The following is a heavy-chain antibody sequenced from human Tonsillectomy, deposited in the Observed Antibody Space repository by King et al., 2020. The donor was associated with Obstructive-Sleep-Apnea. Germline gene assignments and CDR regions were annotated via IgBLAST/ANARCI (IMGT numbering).Heavy chain of an antibody. D-gene: IGHD3-10*01. CDR2: ISYDGSNK. CDR1: GFTFSSYA. J-gene: IGHJ3*02. CDR3: ARGYGSGSYPFDI. Sequence: VQLVESGGGVVQPGRSLRLSCAASGFTFSSYAMHWVRQAPGKGLEWVAVISYDGSNKYYADSVKGRFTISRDNSKNTLYLQMKSLRAEDTAVYYCARGYGSGSYPFDIWGQGTMVTVSS. V-gene: IGHV3-30*04.